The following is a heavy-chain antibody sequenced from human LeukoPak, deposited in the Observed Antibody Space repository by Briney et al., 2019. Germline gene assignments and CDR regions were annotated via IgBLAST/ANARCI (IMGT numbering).Heavy chain of an antibody. CDR1: GGPISSGGYS. J-gene: IGHJ5*02. Sequence: SETLSLTCAVSGGPISSGGYSWSWIRQPPGKGLEWIGYIYHSGSTYYNPSLKSRVTISVDRSKNQFSLKLSSVTAADTAVYYCARARGRGIAVWFDPWGQGTLVTVSS. V-gene: IGHV4-30-2*01. D-gene: IGHD6-19*01. CDR3: ARARGRGIAVWFDP. CDR2: IYHSGST.